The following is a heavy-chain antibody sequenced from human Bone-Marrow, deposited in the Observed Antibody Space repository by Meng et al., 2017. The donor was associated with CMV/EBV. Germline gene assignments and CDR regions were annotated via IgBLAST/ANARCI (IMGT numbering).Heavy chain of an antibody. J-gene: IGHJ4*02. D-gene: IGHD2-2*01. CDR3: ARRSVVVPAASFDY. Sequence: GSLRLSCTVSGGSISSSSYYWGWIRQPPGKGLEWIGSIYYSGSTYYNPSLKSRVTISVDTPKNQFSLKLSSVTAADTAVYYCARRSVVVPAASFDYWGQGTLVTVSS. V-gene: IGHV4-39*07. CDR1: GGSISSSSYY. CDR2: IYYSGST.